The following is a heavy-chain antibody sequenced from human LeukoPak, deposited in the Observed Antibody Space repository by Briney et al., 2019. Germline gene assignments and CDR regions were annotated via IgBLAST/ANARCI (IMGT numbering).Heavy chain of an antibody. CDR3: ARVGSSSRIFDY. V-gene: IGHV1-69*06. D-gene: IGHD6-13*01. CDR1: GGTFSSYA. Sequence: GASVKVSCKASGGTFSSYAISWVRQAPGQGLEWMGGIIPIFGTANYAQKFQGRVTITADKSTSTAYMELSSLRSEDTAVYYCARVGSSSRIFDYWGQGTLVTVSS. J-gene: IGHJ4*02. CDR2: IIPIFGTA.